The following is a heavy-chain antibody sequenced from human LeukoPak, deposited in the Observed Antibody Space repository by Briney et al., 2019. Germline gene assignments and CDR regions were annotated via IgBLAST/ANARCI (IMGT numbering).Heavy chain of an antibody. J-gene: IGHJ4*02. V-gene: IGHV4-59*01. D-gene: IGHD6-6*01. Sequence: QSSETLSLTCTVSGGSISSYYWSWIRQPPGKGLEWIGYIYYSGSTNYNPSLKSRVTISVDTSKNQFSLKLSSVTAADTAVYYCAREEYSSSSFDYWGQGTLVTVSS. CDR3: AREEYSSSSFDY. CDR1: GGSISSYY. CDR2: IYYSGST.